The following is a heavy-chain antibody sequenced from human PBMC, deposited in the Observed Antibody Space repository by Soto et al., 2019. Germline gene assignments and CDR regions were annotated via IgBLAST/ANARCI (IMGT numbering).Heavy chain of an antibody. D-gene: IGHD4-17*01. CDR1: GGSISSGGYY. CDR2: IYYSGST. Sequence: SETLSLTCTVSGGSISSGGYYWSWIRQHPGKGLEWIGYIYYSGSTYYNPSLKSRVTISVDTSKNKFSLKMSSVTAADTAVYYCARTDYGENTWFDPWGQGTLVTVSS. J-gene: IGHJ5*02. V-gene: IGHV4-31*02. CDR3: ARTDYGENTWFDP.